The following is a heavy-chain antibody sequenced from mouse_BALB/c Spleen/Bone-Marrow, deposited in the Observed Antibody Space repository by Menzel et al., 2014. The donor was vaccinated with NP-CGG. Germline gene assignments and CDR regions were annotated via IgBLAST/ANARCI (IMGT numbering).Heavy chain of an antibody. V-gene: IGHV2-9*02. J-gene: IGHJ4*01. CDR3: ARGSYYEGAMDY. CDR2: IWAGGST. CDR1: GFSLTSYG. D-gene: IGHD1-1*01. Sequence: VKLEESGPGLVAPSQSLSITCTVSGFSLTSYGVHWVRQPPGKVLEWLGVIWAGGSTNYSSALMSRLSISKDSSKSQVFLKMNSLQTDDTAMYYCARGSYYEGAMDYWGQGTSVTVSS.